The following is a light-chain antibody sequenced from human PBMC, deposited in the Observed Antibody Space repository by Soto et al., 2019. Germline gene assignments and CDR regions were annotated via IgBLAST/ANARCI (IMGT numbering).Light chain of an antibody. V-gene: IGKV3-11*01. J-gene: IGKJ4*01. Sequence: EIVLTQSPVTLSLYPGERATLSCRASQSVTTFLAWYQQKHGQAPRLLIYDASKRATGIPARFSGSGSGTDFTLTISSLEPEDFAVYYCQQRTNWPLTFGGGTKVEIK. CDR1: QSVTTF. CDR3: QQRTNWPLT. CDR2: DAS.